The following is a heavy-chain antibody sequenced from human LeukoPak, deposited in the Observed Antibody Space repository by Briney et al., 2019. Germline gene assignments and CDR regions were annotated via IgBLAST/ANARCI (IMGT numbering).Heavy chain of an antibody. V-gene: IGHV3-30*04. CDR1: GFTFSSYA. D-gene: IGHD3-16*01. Sequence: GGSLRLSCAASGFTFSSYAMHWVRQPPGKGMEWVAVISYDGSNKYYADSVKGRFTISRDNSKNTLYLQMNSLRAEDTAVYDCARDWESYFDYWGQGTLVTVSS. CDR2: ISYDGSNK. CDR3: ARDWESYFDY. J-gene: IGHJ4*02.